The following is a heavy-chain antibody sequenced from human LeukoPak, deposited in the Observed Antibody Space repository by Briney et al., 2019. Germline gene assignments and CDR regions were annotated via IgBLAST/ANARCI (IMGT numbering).Heavy chain of an antibody. D-gene: IGHD2-2*03. J-gene: IGHJ6*03. V-gene: IGHV3-23*01. Sequence: GGSLRLSCAASGFTFSSYAMSWVRQALGKGLEWVSAISGSGGSTYYADSVKGRFTISRDNSKNTLYLQMNSLRAEDTAVYYCAKSLDLGYYYYYMDVWGKGTTVTVSS. CDR2: ISGSGGST. CDR1: GFTFSSYA. CDR3: AKSLDLGYYYYYMDV.